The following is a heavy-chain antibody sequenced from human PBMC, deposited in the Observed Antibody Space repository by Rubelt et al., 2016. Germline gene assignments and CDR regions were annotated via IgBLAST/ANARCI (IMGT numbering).Heavy chain of an antibody. CDR1: GFTFRTYG. J-gene: IGHJ4*02. CDR2: ITSSSDTI. V-gene: IGHV3-48*01. Sequence: GGGVVQPGRSLRLSCAASGFTFRTYGMHWVRQAPGKGLEWVSYITSSSDTIFYADSVRGRFTISRDNAKNSLYLQMNSLRAEDTALYYCASAVLDYWGQGTLVTVSP. CDR3: ASAVLDY.